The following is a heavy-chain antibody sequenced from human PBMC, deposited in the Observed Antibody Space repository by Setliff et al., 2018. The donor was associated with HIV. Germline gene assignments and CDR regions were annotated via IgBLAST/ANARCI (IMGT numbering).Heavy chain of an antibody. CDR1: GNSFNGDF. V-gene: IGHV1-2*02. CDR2: IKLSSGGT. J-gene: IGHJ4*02. Sequence: ASVKVSCKAPGNSFNGDFLNWVRQAPGQGLEWMGNIKLSSGGTKFAQKSLGRVTMTRDTSTNTAFMELRRLNSDDTATYFCVTSPGSFTSVDETEAGDYWGQGTLVTVSS. D-gene: IGHD6-25*01. CDR3: VTSPGSFTSVDETEAGDY.